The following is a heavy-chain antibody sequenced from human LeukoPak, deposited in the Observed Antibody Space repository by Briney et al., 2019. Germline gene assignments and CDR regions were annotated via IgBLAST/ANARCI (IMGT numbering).Heavy chain of an antibody. D-gene: IGHD3-10*01. V-gene: IGHV3-21*01. J-gene: IGHJ6*02. CDR3: ARGPMLLLWFGTLPQSYGMDV. Sequence: GGSLRLSCAASGFTFSSYAMNWVRQAPGKGLEWVSSISSSSSYIYYADSVKGRFTISRDNAKNSLYLQMNSLRAEDTAVYYCARGPMLLLWFGTLPQSYGMDVWGQGTTVTVSS. CDR1: GFTFSSYA. CDR2: ISSSSSYI.